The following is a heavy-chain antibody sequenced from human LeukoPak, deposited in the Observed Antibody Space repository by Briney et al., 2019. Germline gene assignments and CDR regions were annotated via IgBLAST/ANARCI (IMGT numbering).Heavy chain of an antibody. CDR1: GYPFTNYD. CDR2: MNPNSGNT. V-gene: IGHV1-8*03. J-gene: IGHJ4*02. D-gene: IGHD2-15*01. Sequence: ASVKVPCKASGYPFTNYDINWVRQATGQGLEWMGWMNPNSGNTDSAQKFQGRVTITRNTSISTAYMELSSLGSEDTAVYYCARAYRYCSGGSCYFWNYWGQGTLVTVSS. CDR3: ARAYRYCSGGSCYFWNY.